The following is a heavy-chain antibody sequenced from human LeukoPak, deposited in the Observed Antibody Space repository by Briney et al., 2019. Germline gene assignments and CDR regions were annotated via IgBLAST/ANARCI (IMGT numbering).Heavy chain of an antibody. CDR2: IYSGGST. Sequence: GGSLRLSCAASGFTASSNYMSWVRQAPGKGLEWVSVIYSGGSTYYADSVKGRFTISRDNSKNTLYLQMNSLRAEDTAVYYCARSRGYSYGMKGLYYFDYWGQGTLVTVSS. J-gene: IGHJ4*02. CDR1: GFTASSNY. D-gene: IGHD5-18*01. V-gene: IGHV3-53*01. CDR3: ARSRGYSYGMKGLYYFDY.